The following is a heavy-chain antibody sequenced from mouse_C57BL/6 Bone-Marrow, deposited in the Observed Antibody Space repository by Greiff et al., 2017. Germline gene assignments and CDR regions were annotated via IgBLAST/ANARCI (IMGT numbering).Heavy chain of an antibody. J-gene: IGHJ2*01. CDR1: GYAFTNYL. CDR2: INPGSGGT. CDR3: ARSRGCYYGSTDY. D-gene: IGHD1-1*01. Sequence: QVQLQQSGAELVRPGTSVTVSCKASGYAFTNYLIEWVKQRPGQGLEWIGVINPGSGGTNYTEKFKGKATLTADKSASTAYKQLSSLTAEDSAVYVCARSRGCYYGSTDYWGQGTTLTVSS. V-gene: IGHV1-54*01.